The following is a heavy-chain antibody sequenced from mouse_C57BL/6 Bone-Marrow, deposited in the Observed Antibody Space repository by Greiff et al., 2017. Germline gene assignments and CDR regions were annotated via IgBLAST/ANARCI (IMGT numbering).Heavy chain of an antibody. J-gene: IGHJ3*01. CDR3: ARVPYYYCSSLFAY. Sequence: QVTLKVSGPGILQPSQTLSLTCSFSGFSLSTFGMGVGWIRQPSGKGLEWLAHIWWDDDKYYNPALKSRLTISKDTSKNQGFLKIGIVDPADTATYYCARVPYYYCSSLFAYWGQGTLVTVSA. CDR1: GFSLSTFGMG. V-gene: IGHV8-8*01. CDR2: IWWDDDK. D-gene: IGHD1-1*01.